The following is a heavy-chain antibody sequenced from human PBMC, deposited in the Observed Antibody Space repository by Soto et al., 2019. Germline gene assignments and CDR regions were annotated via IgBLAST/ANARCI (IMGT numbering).Heavy chain of an antibody. CDR2: FDPEDGET. V-gene: IGHV1-24*01. J-gene: IGHJ6*02. D-gene: IGHD3-10*01. CDR3: ATFTPRSGSYYIFPTYYYYYYGMDV. CDR1: GYTLTELS. Sequence: GASVKVSCKVSGYTLTELSMHWVRQAPGKGLEWMGGFDPEDGETIYAQKFQGRVTMTEDTSTDTAYMELSSLRSEDTAVYYCATFTPRSGSYYIFPTYYYYYYGMDVWGQGTTVTVSS.